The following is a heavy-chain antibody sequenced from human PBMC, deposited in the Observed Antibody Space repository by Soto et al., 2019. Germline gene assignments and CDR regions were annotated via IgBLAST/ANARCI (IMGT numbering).Heavy chain of an antibody. V-gene: IGHV1-46*03. CDR3: ARDPHCSGGSCYLFDY. CDR2: INPSGGST. Sequence: ASVKVSCKASGYTFTSYYMHWVRQAPGQGLEWMGIINPSGGSTSYAQKFQGRVTMTRDTSTSTVYMELSSLRSEDTAVYYCARDPHCSGGSCYLFDYWGQGTLVPVSS. CDR1: GYTFTSYY. D-gene: IGHD2-15*01. J-gene: IGHJ4*02.